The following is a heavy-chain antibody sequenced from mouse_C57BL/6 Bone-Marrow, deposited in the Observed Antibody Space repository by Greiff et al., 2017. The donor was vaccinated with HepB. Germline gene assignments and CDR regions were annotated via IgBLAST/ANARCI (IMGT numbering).Heavy chain of an antibody. D-gene: IGHD2-1*01. CDR3: FYYMDY. CDR2: ISDGGSYT. V-gene: IGHV5-4*01. Sequence: VQLKESGGGLVKPGGSLKLSCAASGFTFSSYAMSWVRQTPEKRLEWVATISDGGSYTYYPDNVKGRFTISRDNAKNNLYLQMSHLKSEDTAMYYCFYYMDYWGQGTSVTVSS. J-gene: IGHJ4*01. CDR1: GFTFSSYA.